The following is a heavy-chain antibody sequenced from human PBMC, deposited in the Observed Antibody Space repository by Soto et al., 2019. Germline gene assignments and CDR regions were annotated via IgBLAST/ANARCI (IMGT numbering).Heavy chain of an antibody. V-gene: IGHV3-23*01. J-gene: IGHJ4*02. D-gene: IGHD2-2*01. CDR2: IGDSGAGT. CDR1: GFTISNNA. CDR3: ARAFSSWPGYFDD. Sequence: EVQLLESGGRLVRPGGSLRLSCTASGFTISNNAMSWVRQAPGKGLQWVSSIGDSGAGTYYADSVKGRFTISRDSSKNTLYLQVNSLRDEDTAVYYCARAFSSWPGYFDDWGQGTLVTVSS.